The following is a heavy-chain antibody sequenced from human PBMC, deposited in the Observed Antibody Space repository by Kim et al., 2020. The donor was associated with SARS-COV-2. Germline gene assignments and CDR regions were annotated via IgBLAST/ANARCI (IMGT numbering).Heavy chain of an antibody. CDR1: GDSVSSNSVA. D-gene: IGHD3-10*02. V-gene: IGHV6-1*01. J-gene: IGHJ4*02. CDR3: VRGAHMLPFDF. CDR2: TFFRSKWYS. Sequence: SQTLSLTCAISGDSVSSNSVAWNWIRQSLSRGLEWLGRTFFRSKWYSDYAISVRGRIIINADATKNQFSLHLNSVTPDDTALYYCVRGAHMLPFDFWGQGTLVTVTS.